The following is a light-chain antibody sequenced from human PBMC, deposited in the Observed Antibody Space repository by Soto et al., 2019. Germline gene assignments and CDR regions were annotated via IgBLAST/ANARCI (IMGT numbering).Light chain of an antibody. CDR3: ISYTTSNTRQIV. CDR1: SSVVGGYNY. Sequence: QSVLTQPASVSGSPGQSITISCTGTSSVVGGYNYVSWYQHHPGKAPKLIIYDVSNRPSGVSIRFSGSKSDNTASLTISGLQPKDDADYHCISYTTSNTRQIVFGTGTQLTVL. CDR2: DVS. V-gene: IGLV2-14*03. J-gene: IGLJ1*01.